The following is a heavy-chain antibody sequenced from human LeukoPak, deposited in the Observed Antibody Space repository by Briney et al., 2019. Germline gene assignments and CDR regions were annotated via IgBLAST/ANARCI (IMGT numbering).Heavy chain of an antibody. CDR1: GGTFSSYA. Sequence: SVKVSCKASGGTFSSYAISWVRQAPGQGLEWMGGIIPIFGTANYAQKFQGRVTITADESTSTAYMELSSLRSEDTAVYYCARGMSVGYCSSTSCRTYYCYYMDVWGKGTTVTVSS. V-gene: IGHV1-69*01. D-gene: IGHD2-2*01. CDR3: ARGMSVGYCSSTSCRTYYCYYMDV. J-gene: IGHJ6*03. CDR2: IIPIFGTA.